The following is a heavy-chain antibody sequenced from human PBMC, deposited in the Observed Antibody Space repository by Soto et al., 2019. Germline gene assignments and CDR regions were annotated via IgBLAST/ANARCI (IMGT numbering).Heavy chain of an antibody. CDR2: INAGNGNT. CDR3: ARGGIAAAGPPEYFQH. D-gene: IGHD6-13*01. CDR1: GDTFTSYS. V-gene: IGHV1-3*01. J-gene: IGHJ1*01. Sequence: ASVKLSCKASGDTFTSYSMHWVRQAPGQRLEWMGWINAGNGNTKYSQKFQGRVTITRDTSASTAYMELSSLRSEDTAVYYCARGGIAAAGPPEYFQHWGQGTLVTVSS.